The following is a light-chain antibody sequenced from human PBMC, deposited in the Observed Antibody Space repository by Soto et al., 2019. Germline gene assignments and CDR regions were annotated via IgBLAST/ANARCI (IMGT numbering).Light chain of an antibody. Sequence: DIQLTQSPSFLSASVGDRVTVSCRASQDISTSLAWFQQKAGKVPQLLVYPASTLQDGVPSRFSGSGSGTYFTLTINNLQAEDFAVYYCQHYDSLPHTFGQGTKLVS. J-gene: IGKJ2*01. CDR3: QHYDSLPHT. CDR2: PAS. V-gene: IGKV1-9*01. CDR1: QDISTS.